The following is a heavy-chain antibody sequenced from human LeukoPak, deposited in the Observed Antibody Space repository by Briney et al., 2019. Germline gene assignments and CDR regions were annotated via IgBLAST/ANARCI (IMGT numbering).Heavy chain of an antibody. V-gene: IGHV3-23*01. CDR2: ISGSGDGT. CDR1: GFTFSNFA. CDR3: AKGRLQEGTVFRGVITPVDY. D-gene: IGHD3-10*01. J-gene: IGHJ4*02. Sequence: PGGSLRLSCATSGFTFSNFAMNWVRRAPGRGLEWVSTISGSGDGTYYADSVKGRFTISRDNSKNTLFLQMSSLSADDTALYYCAKGRLQEGTVFRGVITPVDYWGQGTLVTVTP.